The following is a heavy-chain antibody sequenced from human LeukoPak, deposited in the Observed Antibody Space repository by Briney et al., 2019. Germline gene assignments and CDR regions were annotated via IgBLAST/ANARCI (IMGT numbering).Heavy chain of an antibody. CDR2: ISNSGST. CDR3: AREPLLAYFDY. J-gene: IGHJ4*02. CDR1: GGSISSGDYY. Sequence: PSQTLSLTRTVSGGSISSGDYYWSWIRQPPGKGLEWIGYISNSGSTYCNPSLKSRDTISVDTSKNQFSLKLSSVTAADTAVYYCAREPLLAYFDYWGQGTLVTVSS. V-gene: IGHV4-30-4*08. D-gene: IGHD3-3*01.